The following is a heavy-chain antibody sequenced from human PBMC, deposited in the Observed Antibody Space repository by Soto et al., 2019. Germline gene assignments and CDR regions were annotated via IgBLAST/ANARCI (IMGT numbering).Heavy chain of an antibody. D-gene: IGHD1-26*01. CDR3: AKHLPSKKIQRLWANAFQI. Sequence: EVRLLESGGGLVQPGGSLTLSCAASGFTFSSYAMSWVRQAPGKGLEWVSVVTGRSTTTYYADSVKGRFTISRDNSKNTLFLQMNSLGAQDTAVYYCAKHLPSKKIQRLWANAFQIRGQGTRLSVSS. J-gene: IGHJ3*02. CDR1: GFTFSSYA. V-gene: IGHV3-23*01. CDR2: VTGRSTTT.